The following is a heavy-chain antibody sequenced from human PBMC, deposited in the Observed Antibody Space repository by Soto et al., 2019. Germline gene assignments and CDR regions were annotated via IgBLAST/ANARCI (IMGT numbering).Heavy chain of an antibody. J-gene: IGHJ6*02. Sequence: QVQLVQSATEVKKPGASVKVSCKASGYNFTNYGISWVRQAPGQGLEWMGWISGYNAYTHYAQKLQGRLTMTTDTSTSTAYMELRSLTSDDAAKYYCARDKSRPYYYSGMDVWGQGTTVTVSS. CDR3: ARDKSRPYYYSGMDV. CDR2: ISGYNAYT. CDR1: GYNFTNYG. V-gene: IGHV1-18*01.